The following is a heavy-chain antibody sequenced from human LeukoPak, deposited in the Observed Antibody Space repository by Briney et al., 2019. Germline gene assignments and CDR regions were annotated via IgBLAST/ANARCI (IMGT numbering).Heavy chain of an antibody. CDR2: ISYDGSNK. D-gene: IGHD3-22*01. J-gene: IGHJ4*02. CDR3: ARAGDSSGYQHY. V-gene: IGHV3-30-3*01. Sequence: PGGSLRLSCAASGFTFSGYAMHWVRQAPGKGLEWVAVISYDGSNKYYADSVKGRFTISRDNSKNTLYLQMNSLRAEDTAVYYCARAGDSSGYQHYWGQGTLVTVSS. CDR1: GFTFSGYA.